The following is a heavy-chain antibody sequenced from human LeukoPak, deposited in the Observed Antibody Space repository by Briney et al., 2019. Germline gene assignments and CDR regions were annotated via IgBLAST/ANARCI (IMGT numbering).Heavy chain of an antibody. D-gene: IGHD3-10*02. CDR2: INPNSGGT. CDR1: GYTFTGYY. V-gene: IGHV1-2*02. Sequence: ASVKVSCKASGYTFTGYYMHWVRQAPGQGLEWMGWINPNSGGTNYAQKFQGRVTMTRDTSISTAYMELSRLRSDDTAVYYCARPLDYVRDAFGIWGQGTMVTVSS. J-gene: IGHJ3*02. CDR3: ARPLDYVRDAFGI.